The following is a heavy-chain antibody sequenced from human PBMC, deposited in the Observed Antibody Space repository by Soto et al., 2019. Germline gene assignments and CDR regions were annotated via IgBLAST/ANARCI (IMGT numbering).Heavy chain of an antibody. CDR1: GFTFRSFD. J-gene: IGHJ4*02. CDR2: IGTIGDT. D-gene: IGHD2-15*01. V-gene: IGHV3-13*01. CDR3: VRGQEVGAHFLDS. Sequence: EVQLVESGGGLVQPGGSLRLTCAASGFTFRSFDFHWVRQATGKGLEWVATIGTIGDTYYPVSVKGRFTVSRENANSSVSLQMDILRVGDTAVYFCVRGQEVGAHFLDSWGQGTPVTVSS.